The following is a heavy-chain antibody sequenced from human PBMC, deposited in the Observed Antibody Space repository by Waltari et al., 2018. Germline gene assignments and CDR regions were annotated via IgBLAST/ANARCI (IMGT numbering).Heavy chain of an antibody. CDR3: ARSRRVVVVAATAFDP. J-gene: IGHJ5*02. V-gene: IGHV1-3*01. CDR1: GYTFTSYA. CDR2: INAGNGNT. Sequence: QVQLVQSGAEVTKPGASVKVSCKASGYTFTSYAMHWVRQAPGQRLEWMGGINAGNGNTKYSQKFQGRVTITRDTSASTAYMELSSLRSEDTAVYYCARSRRVVVVAATAFDPWGQGTLVTVSS. D-gene: IGHD2-15*01.